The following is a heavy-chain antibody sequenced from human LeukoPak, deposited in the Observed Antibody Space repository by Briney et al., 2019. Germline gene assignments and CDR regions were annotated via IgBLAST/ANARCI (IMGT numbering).Heavy chain of an antibody. D-gene: IGHD4-17*01. CDR2: ISSSSSYI. J-gene: IGHJ6*04. V-gene: IGHV3-21*01. CDR1: GFTFSSYS. Sequence: PGGSLRLSCAASGFTFSSYSMNWVRQAPGKGLEWVSSISSSSSYIYYADSVKGRFTISRDNAKNSLYLQMNSLRAEDTAVYYCARDRTVTTFYYYGMDVWGKGTTVTVSS. CDR3: ARDRTVTTFYYYGMDV.